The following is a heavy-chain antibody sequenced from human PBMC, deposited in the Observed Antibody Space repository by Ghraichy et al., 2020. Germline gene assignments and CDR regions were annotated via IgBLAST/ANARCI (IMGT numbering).Heavy chain of an antibody. J-gene: IGHJ5*02. Sequence: SETLSLTCTVSGGSISSYYWSWIRQPAGKGLEWIGRIYTSGSTNYNPSLKSRVTMSVDTSKNQFSLKLSSVTAADTAVYYCARDLSWSGYYNQLFYNWFDPWGQGTLVTVSS. V-gene: IGHV4-4*07. CDR2: IYTSGST. CDR3: ARDLSWSGYYNQLFYNWFDP. CDR1: GGSISSYY. D-gene: IGHD3-3*01.